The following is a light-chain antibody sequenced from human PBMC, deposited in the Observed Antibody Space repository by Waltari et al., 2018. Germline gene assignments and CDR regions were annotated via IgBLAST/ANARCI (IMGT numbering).Light chain of an antibody. CDR3: QQYYSPPWT. Sequence: DIVMTQSPDSLAVSLGERATINCKSSQSVLYTSNNKNYLAWYQQKPGQPPKMLFYWAPTRESGVPDRFGGSGSGTDFTLTISGLQAEDVAVYYCQQYYSPPWTFGQGTQVEIK. CDR2: WAP. J-gene: IGKJ1*01. CDR1: QSVLYTSNNKNY. V-gene: IGKV4-1*01.